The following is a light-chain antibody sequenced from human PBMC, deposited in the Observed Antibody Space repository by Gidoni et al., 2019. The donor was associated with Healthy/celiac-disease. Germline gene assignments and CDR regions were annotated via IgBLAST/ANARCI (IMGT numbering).Light chain of an antibody. CDR2: AAS. CDR3: QQSYSTPQT. Sequence: DIQMTQSPSSRSASVGDRVTITCRASQSISSYLNWYQQKPGKAPKLLIYAASSLQSGVPSRFSGSGSGTDFTLPISSLQPEDFATYYCQQSYSTPQTFXQXTKLEIK. J-gene: IGKJ2*01. V-gene: IGKV1-39*01. CDR1: QSISSY.